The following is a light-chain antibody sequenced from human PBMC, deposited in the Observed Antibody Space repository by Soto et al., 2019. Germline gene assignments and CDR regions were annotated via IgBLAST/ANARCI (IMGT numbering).Light chain of an antibody. V-gene: IGKV1-39*01. J-gene: IGKJ2*01. CDR2: SAS. CDR1: QYIRIS. CDR3: QQYDTSPPLYT. Sequence: DIQMTQSPSSLSASVGDRVTITCRASQYIRISLSWYQQKPGKAPNLLIYSASTLQSEVPSRFSGSGSGTVFTLTISSLQPEDFAVYYCQQYDTSPPLYTFGQGTNLEMK.